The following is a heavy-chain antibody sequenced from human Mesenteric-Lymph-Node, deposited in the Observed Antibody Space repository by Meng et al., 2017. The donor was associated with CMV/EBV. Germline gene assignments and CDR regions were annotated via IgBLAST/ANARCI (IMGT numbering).Heavy chain of an antibody. CDR2: MNPNSGNT. J-gene: IGHJ5*02. V-gene: IGHV1-8*02. Sequence: ASVKVSCKASGYTFTSYYMHWVRQAPGQGLEWMGWMNPNSGNTGYAQKFQGRVTMTRNTSISTAYMELSSLRSEDTAVYYCARRKGLVAAAGKGFDPWGQGTLVTVSS. CDR3: ARRKGLVAAAGKGFDP. D-gene: IGHD6-13*01. CDR1: GYTFTSYY.